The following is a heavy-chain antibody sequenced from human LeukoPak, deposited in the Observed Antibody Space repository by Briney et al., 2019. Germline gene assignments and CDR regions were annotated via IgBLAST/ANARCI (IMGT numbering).Heavy chain of an antibody. D-gene: IGHD6-13*01. J-gene: IGHJ4*02. CDR2: INHSGST. V-gene: IGHV4-34*01. CDR1: GGSLSGYY. CDR3: AREGAAAGLCFDY. Sequence: SETLSLTCAVYGGSLSGYYWSWIRQPPGKGLEWIGEINHSGSTNYNPSLKSRVTISVDTSKNQFSLKLSSVTAADTAVYYCAREGAAAGLCFDYWGQGTLVTVSS.